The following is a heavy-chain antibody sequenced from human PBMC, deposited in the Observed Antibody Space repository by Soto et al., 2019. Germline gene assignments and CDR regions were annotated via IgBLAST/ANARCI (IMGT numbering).Heavy chain of an antibody. CDR2: IIPIFGTA. D-gene: IGHD2-2*01. CDR1: GGTFSSYA. J-gene: IGHJ5*02. Sequence: QVQLVQSGAEVKKPGSSVKVSCKASGGTFSSYAISWVRQAPGQGLEWMGGIIPIFGTANYAQKFQGRVTITADKSTSTAYMELSSLRSEDTAVYYCARTPMAYCCSTSCYRDWFDPWGQGTLVTVSS. CDR3: ARTPMAYCCSTSCYRDWFDP. V-gene: IGHV1-69*06.